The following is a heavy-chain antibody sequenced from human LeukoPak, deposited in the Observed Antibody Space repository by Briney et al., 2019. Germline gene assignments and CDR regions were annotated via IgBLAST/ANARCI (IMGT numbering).Heavy chain of an antibody. V-gene: IGHV4-59*01. D-gene: IGHD4-17*01. CDR2: IYYSGST. J-gene: IGHJ3*02. Sequence: SETLSLTCTVSGGSISSYYWSWIRQPPGKGLEWIGYIYYSGSTNYNPSLKSRVTISVDTSKNQFSLKLSSVTAADTAVYYCARVTTVTSTRDAFDIWGQGTMVAVSS. CDR1: GGSISSYY. CDR3: ARVTTVTSTRDAFDI.